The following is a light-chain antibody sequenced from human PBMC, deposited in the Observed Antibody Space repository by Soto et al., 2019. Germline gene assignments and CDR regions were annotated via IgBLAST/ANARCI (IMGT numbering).Light chain of an antibody. CDR1: SSNIGSNT. V-gene: IGLV1-44*01. CDR2: TTN. CDR3: AAWDDSLIGVV. Sequence: QSVLTQPPSASGTPGQRVTISCSGGSSNIGSNTVHSYQQLPGTAPNILIYTTNQRPSGVPDRFSGSKSCTSASLAISGLQYEDEADYYCAAWDDSLIGVVFGGGTKLTVL. J-gene: IGLJ2*01.